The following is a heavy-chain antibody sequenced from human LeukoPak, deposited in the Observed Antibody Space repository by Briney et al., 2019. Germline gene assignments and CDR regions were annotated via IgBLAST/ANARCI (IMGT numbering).Heavy chain of an antibody. V-gene: IGHV3-23*01. J-gene: IGHJ4*02. Sequence: PGGSLRLSCAAFGFTLHSCATSWVRQAPGKGPEWVAIISASGGRTYHADSVQGRFIISRDTSDNTVYLHMNSLRAEDTAVYYCAKQRPYYDFWGQFDYWGQGIPVLVSS. CDR2: ISASGGRT. D-gene: IGHD3/OR15-3a*01. CDR1: GFTLHSCA. CDR3: AKQRPYYDFWGQFDY.